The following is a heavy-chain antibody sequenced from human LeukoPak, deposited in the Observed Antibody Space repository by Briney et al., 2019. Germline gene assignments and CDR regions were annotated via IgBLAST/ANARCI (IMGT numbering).Heavy chain of an antibody. J-gene: IGHJ3*01. CDR2: TYYRSKWNN. D-gene: IGHD2-15*01. CDR3: ARGKYSGFDL. CDR1: GDSVSTNSAA. V-gene: IGHV6-1*01. Sequence: SQTLSLTCAISGDSVSTNSAAWNWIRQSPSRGFEWLGRTYYRSKWNNDYAVSVKSRITINPDTSKNQFSLQLNSVTPDDTALYYCARGKYSGFDLWGQGTMVTVSS.